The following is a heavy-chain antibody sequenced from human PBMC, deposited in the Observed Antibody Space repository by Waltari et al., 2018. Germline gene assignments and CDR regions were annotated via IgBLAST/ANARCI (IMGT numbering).Heavy chain of an antibody. V-gene: IGHV1-46*01. CDR2: INPSGGST. CDR1: GYTFTSYY. J-gene: IGHJ4*02. CDR3: ARVNLGAYCSSTSCFSADY. D-gene: IGHD2-2*01. Sequence: QVQLVQSGAEVKKPGASVKVSCKASGYTFTSYYMHWVRQAPGQGLEWMGIINPSGGSTSYAQKFQGRVTMTRDTSTSTAYMELRSLRSDDTAVYYCARVNLGAYCSSTSCFSADYWGQGTLVTVSS.